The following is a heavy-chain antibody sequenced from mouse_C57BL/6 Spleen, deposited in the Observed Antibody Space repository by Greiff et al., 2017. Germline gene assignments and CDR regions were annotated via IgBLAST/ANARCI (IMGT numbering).Heavy chain of an antibody. J-gene: IGHJ1*03. Sequence: DVQLVESGGGLVKPGGSLKLSCAASGFTFSDYGMHWVRQAPETGLEWVAYISSGSSTIYYADTVKGRFTISRDNAKNTLFLQMTSLRSEDTAMYYCARRLGYFDVWGTGTTVTVSS. CDR1: GFTFSDYG. D-gene: IGHD2-13*01. V-gene: IGHV5-17*01. CDR3: ARRLGYFDV. CDR2: ISSGSSTI.